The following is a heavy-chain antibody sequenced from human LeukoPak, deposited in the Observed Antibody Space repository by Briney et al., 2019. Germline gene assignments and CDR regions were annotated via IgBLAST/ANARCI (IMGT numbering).Heavy chain of an antibody. Sequence: GASVKVSCKASGYTFTSYGISWVRQAPGQGLEWMGWISAYNGNTNYAQKLQGRVTTTTDTSTSTAYMELRSLRSDDTAVYYCARVSPLWFGESLWDYWGQGTLVTVSS. CDR3: ARVSPLWFGESLWDY. CDR2: ISAYNGNT. V-gene: IGHV1-18*01. J-gene: IGHJ4*02. D-gene: IGHD3-10*01. CDR1: GYTFTSYG.